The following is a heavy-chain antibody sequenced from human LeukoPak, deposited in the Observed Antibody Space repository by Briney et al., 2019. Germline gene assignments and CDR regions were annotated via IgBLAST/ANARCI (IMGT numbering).Heavy chain of an antibody. D-gene: IGHD6-25*01. CDR1: GFTFSSYS. Sequence: GGSLRLSCAASGFTFSSYSMNWVRQAPGKGLVWVSRIDSDGSGTIYADSVKGRFTVSRDNAKNTLYLQMNSLRAEDTAVYYCARGGGDHGFDIWGQGTMVTVSS. V-gene: IGHV3-74*01. J-gene: IGHJ3*02. CDR2: IDSDGSGT. CDR3: ARGGGDHGFDI.